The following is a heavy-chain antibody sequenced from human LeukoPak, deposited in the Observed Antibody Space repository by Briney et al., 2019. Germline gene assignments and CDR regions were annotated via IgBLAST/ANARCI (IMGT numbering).Heavy chain of an antibody. V-gene: IGHV1-18*01. Sequence: GASVKVSCKASGYTFTSYGISWVRQAPGQGLERMGWISAYNGNTNYAQKLQGRVTMTTDTSTSTAYMELRSLRSDDTAVYYCARVGGRYYATTLPYDYWGQGTLVTVSS. CDR2: ISAYNGNT. D-gene: IGHD2-8*01. CDR3: ARVGGRYYATTLPYDY. J-gene: IGHJ4*02. CDR1: GYTFTSYG.